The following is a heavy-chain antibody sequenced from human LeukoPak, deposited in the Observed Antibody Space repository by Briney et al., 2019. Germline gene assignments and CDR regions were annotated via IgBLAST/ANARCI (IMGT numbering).Heavy chain of an antibody. V-gene: IGHV3-23*01. CDR1: GFTFSSYA. D-gene: IGHD3-22*01. CDR2: ISGSGGST. CDR3: AEVVFDSSGYYGDAFDI. Sequence: PGGSLRLSCAASGFTFSSYAMSWVRQAPGKGLEWVSAISGSGGSTYYADSVKGRFTISRDNSKNTLYLQMNSLRAEDTAVYYCAEVVFDSSGYYGDAFDIWGQGTMVTVSS. J-gene: IGHJ3*02.